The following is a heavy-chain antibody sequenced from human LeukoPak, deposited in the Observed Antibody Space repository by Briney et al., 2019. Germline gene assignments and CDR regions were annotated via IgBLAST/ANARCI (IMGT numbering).Heavy chain of an antibody. CDR2: INHSGST. J-gene: IGHJ4*02. CDR1: GGSFSGYY. Sequence: PSETLFLTCAVYGGSFSGYYWSWIRQPPGKGLEWIGEINHSGSTNYNPSLKSRVTISVDTSKNQFSLKLSSVTAADTAVYYCARFGSLLRYFDPGYFDYWGQGTLVTVSS. D-gene: IGHD3-9*01. CDR3: ARFGSLLRYFDPGYFDY. V-gene: IGHV4-34*01.